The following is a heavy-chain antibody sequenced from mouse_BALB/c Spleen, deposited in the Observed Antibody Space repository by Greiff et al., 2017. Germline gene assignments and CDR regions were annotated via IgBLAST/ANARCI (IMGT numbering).Heavy chain of an antibody. D-gene: IGHD2-3*01. CDR3: AKNDGYYFDY. V-gene: IGHV1S137*01. CDR2: ISTYYGDA. Sequence: VQLQQSGAELVRPGVSVKISCKGSGYTFTDYAMHWVKQSHAKSLEWIGVISTYYGDASYNQKFKGKATMTVDKSSSTAYMELARLTSEDSALSYTAKNDGYYFDYWGQGTTLTVSS. CDR1: GYTFTDYA. J-gene: IGHJ2*01.